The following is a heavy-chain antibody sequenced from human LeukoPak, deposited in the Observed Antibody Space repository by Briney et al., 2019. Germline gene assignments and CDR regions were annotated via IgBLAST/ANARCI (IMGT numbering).Heavy chain of an antibody. CDR1: GFTFSSYW. CDR3: ARDPVVAATYYYYYMDV. V-gene: IGHV3-7*01. D-gene: IGHD2-15*01. J-gene: IGHJ6*03. CDR2: IKKDGSEK. Sequence: GGSLRLSCAASGFTFSSYWMSWVRQAPGKGLEWVANIKKDGSEKYYVDSVKGRFTISRDNAKTSLYLQMNSLRAEDTAVYYCARDPVVAATYYYYYMDVWGKGTTVTVSS.